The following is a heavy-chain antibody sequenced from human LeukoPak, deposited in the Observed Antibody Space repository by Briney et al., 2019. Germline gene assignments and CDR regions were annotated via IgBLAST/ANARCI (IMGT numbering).Heavy chain of an antibody. J-gene: IGHJ3*02. D-gene: IGHD3-22*01. V-gene: IGHV4-34*01. Sequence: SETLSLTCAVYGRSFSGYYWSWIRQPPGKGLEWIGEINHSGSTNYNPSPKSRVTISVDTSKNQFSLKLSSVTAADTAVYYCARPGSSGYYYPYAFDIWGQGTMVTVSS. CDR2: INHSGST. CDR1: GRSFSGYY. CDR3: ARPGSSGYYYPYAFDI.